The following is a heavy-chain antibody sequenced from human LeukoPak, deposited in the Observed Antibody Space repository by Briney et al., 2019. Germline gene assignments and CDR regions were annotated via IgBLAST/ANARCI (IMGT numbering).Heavy chain of an antibody. J-gene: IGHJ5*02. Sequence: WASVKVSCKASGGTFSSYAISWVRQATGQGLEWMGWMNPNSGNTGYAQKFQGRVTMTRNTSISTAYMELSSLRSEDTAVYYCARFKVRGVMRNWFDPWGQGTLVTVSS. D-gene: IGHD3-10*01. CDR3: ARFKVRGVMRNWFDP. CDR2: MNPNSGNT. V-gene: IGHV1-8*02. CDR1: GGTFSSYA.